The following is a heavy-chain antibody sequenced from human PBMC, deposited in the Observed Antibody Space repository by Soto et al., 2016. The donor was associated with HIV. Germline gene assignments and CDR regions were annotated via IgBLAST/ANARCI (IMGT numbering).Heavy chain of an antibody. Sequence: QVQLQESGPGLVKPSETLTLTCSVSGGSVNSGNDYWSWIRQSPGKGLEWIGYVSYSGRTKYNPSLKNRVAISVDASKNQFSLSVKSVTVADTAILFCARDALRMEVTAVDVWGPGTKVHRLL. CDR1: GGSVNSGNDY. V-gene: IGHV4-61*01. CDR3: ARDALRMEVTAVDV. D-gene: IGHD2-21*02. CDR2: VSYSGRT. J-gene: IGHJ3*01.